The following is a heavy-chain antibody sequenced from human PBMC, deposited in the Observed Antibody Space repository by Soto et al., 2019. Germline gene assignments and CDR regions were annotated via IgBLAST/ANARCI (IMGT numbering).Heavy chain of an antibody. CDR2: IYWDDDK. Sequence: QITLKESGPTLVKPTQTLTLTCTFSGFSLSTSGVGVGWIRQPPGKALEWLALIYWDDDKRYSPSLKSRLTITKATSKNQVVLTMTNMDPVDTATYYCAHRGGYCSSTSCPYYFDYWGQGTLVTVSS. D-gene: IGHD2-2*01. V-gene: IGHV2-5*02. CDR1: GFSLSTSGVG. J-gene: IGHJ4*02. CDR3: AHRGGYCSSTSCPYYFDY.